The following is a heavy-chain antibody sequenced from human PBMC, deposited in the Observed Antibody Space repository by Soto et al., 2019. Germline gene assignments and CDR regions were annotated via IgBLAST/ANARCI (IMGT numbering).Heavy chain of an antibody. D-gene: IGHD2-2*01. CDR2: ISFDGSNK. CDR3: AKNFENYRLLYNWFDP. Sequence: QVQLVESGGGVVQPGSSLRLSCAASGFTFRSYGMHWVRQAPGTGLEWVAVISFDGSNKYYADSVKGRFTITRDNSKNTLYLQMNSLRVEDTAVYYCAKNFENYRLLYNWFDPWGQGTLVTVSS. CDR1: GFTFRSYG. J-gene: IGHJ5*02. V-gene: IGHV3-30*18.